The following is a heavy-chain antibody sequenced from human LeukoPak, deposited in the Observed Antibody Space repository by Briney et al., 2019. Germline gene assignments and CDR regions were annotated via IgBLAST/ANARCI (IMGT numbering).Heavy chain of an antibody. V-gene: IGHV3-23*01. CDR1: GFTFSSFA. Sequence: PGGSLRLSCAASGFTFSSFAMTWVRQAPGKGLEWVSAITGSGDSTYYADSVKGRFIISRDNSKNTLYVQMNSLRAEDTAVYYCAKGGSSQPNYFNYWGQGTLVTVSS. J-gene: IGHJ4*02. CDR3: AKGGSSQPNYFNY. CDR2: ITGSGDST. D-gene: IGHD6-6*01.